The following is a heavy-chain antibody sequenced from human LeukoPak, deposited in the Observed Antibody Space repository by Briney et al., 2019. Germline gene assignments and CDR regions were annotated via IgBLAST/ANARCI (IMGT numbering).Heavy chain of an antibody. Sequence: SETLSLTCTVSGGSISSSSYSWGWIRQPPGKGLEWIGSIYHSGSTYYNPSLKSRVAISVDTSKNQFSLKLSSVTAADTAVYYCARQYYDSSGYSLLNLWGQGTMVTVSS. V-gene: IGHV4-39*01. CDR2: IYHSGST. CDR3: ARQYYDSSGYSLLNL. CDR1: GGSISSSSYS. J-gene: IGHJ3*01. D-gene: IGHD3-22*01.